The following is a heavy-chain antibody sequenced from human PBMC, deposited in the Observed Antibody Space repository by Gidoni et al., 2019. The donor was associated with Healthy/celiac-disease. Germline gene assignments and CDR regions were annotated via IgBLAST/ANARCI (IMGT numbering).Heavy chain of an antibody. J-gene: IGHJ5*02. V-gene: IGHV4-34*01. CDR2: SNHSVST. Sequence: VLLPHCGAGLFTPSETLSLTCAVSAGSCSGYYWSWIVKPPGKGLEWIGESNHSVSTNYNPQLKSRVTIAGDTSKNQFSLKLSSATAADTDVYDCERGRSTVTTGNGFDLWGQGTLVTVSS. D-gene: IGHD4-17*01. CDR3: ERGRSTVTTGNGFDL. CDR1: AGSCSGYY.